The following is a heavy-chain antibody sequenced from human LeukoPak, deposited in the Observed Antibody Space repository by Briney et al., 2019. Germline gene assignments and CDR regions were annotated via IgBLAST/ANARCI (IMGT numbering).Heavy chain of an antibody. CDR1: GFTFSDYW. J-gene: IGHJ4*02. CDR2: ISYDGSNK. CDR3: ARDMTTSPYFDY. Sequence: GGSLRLSCAASGFTFSDYWMSWVRQAPGKGLEWVAVISYDGSNKYYADSVKGRFTISRDNSKNTLYLQMNSLRAEDTAVYYCARDMTTSPYFDYWGQGTLVTVSS. D-gene: IGHD4-11*01. V-gene: IGHV3-30-3*01.